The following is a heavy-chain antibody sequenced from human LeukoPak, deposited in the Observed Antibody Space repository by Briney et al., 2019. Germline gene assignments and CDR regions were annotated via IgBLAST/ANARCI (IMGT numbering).Heavy chain of an antibody. D-gene: IGHD2-2*01. CDR2: ISSSSSYI. V-gene: IGHV3-21*01. J-gene: IGHJ4*02. CDR1: GFTFSSYS. Sequence: GASLGLSCAVSGFTFSSYSMNWVRQAPGKGLEWVSSISSSSSYIYYADSVKGRFTISRDNAKNSLYLQMNSLRAEVTAVYYCVREGSISYYFDYWGQGTLVTVSS. CDR3: VREGSISYYFDY.